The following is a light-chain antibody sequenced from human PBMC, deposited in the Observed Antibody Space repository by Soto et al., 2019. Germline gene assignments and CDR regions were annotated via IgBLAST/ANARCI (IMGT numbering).Light chain of an antibody. V-gene: IGLV1-44*01. J-gene: IGLJ3*02. CDR3: AAWDDNLNGTL. Sequence: VVTQPPSRSGTPGQRVTISFSGSNSNIGRYSVNWYQHLPGRAPKILIYSDDEPPSGVPDRFSGSKSGTSASLAISGLQSEDEAEYYCAAWDDNLNGTLFGGGTQLTVL. CDR1: NSNIGRYS. CDR2: SDD.